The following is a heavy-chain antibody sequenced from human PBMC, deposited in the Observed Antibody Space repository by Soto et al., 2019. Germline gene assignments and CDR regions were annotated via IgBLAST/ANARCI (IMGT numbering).Heavy chain of an antibody. V-gene: IGHV2-70*01. CDR2: IDWDDDK. J-gene: IGHJ4*02. D-gene: IGHD2-2*01. CDR3: ARIQGTSCFYYCDY. Sequence: PTLVNPTQTLTLTCTFSVFSLSTSGMCVSWIRQPPGKALEWLALIDWDDDKYYSTSLKTRLTISKDTSKNQVVLTMTNMDPVDTATXYCARIQGTSCFYYCDYWGQGTLGSVSS. CDR1: VFSLSTSGMC.